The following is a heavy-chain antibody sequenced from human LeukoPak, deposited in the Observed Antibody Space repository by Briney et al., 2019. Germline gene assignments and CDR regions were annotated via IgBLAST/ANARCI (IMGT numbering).Heavy chain of an antibody. D-gene: IGHD3-22*01. CDR2: ISSSSSTI. CDR3: ARGAYYYED. CDR1: GFTFSSHS. J-gene: IGHJ4*02. Sequence: GGSPRLSCAASGFTFSSHSMNWVRQAPGKGLEWVSYISSSSSTIYYADSVKGRFTISRDNAKNSLYLQMNSLRAEDTAVYYCARGAYYYEDWGQGALVTVSS. V-gene: IGHV3-48*01.